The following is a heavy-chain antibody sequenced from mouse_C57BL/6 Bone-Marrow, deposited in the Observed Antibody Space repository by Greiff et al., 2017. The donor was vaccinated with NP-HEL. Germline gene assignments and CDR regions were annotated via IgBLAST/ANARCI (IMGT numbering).Heavy chain of an antibody. CDR1: GYAFSSYW. CDR3: ASYSNYHYAMDY. D-gene: IGHD2-5*01. Sequence: VKLMESGAELVKPGASVKISCKASGYAFSSYWMNWVKQRPGKGLEWIGQIYPGDGDTNYNGKFKGKATLTADKSSSTAYMQLSSLTSEDSAVYFCASYSNYHYAMDYWGQGTSVTVSS. CDR2: IYPGDGDT. V-gene: IGHV1-80*01. J-gene: IGHJ4*01.